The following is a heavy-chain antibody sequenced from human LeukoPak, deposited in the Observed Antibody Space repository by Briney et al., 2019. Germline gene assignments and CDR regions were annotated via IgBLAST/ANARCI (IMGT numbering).Heavy chain of an antibody. J-gene: IGHJ4*02. V-gene: IGHV3-7*05. D-gene: IGHD3-9*01. Sequence: PGGSLRLSCAASGFTFSGYWMSWVRLAPGKGLEWVANIRQDDSEKYYVDSVKGRFTISRDNAKNSLYLQMNSLRAEDTALYYCARDLRYFTYWGQGTLVTVSS. CDR3: ARDLRYFTY. CDR1: GFTFSGYW. CDR2: IRQDDSEK.